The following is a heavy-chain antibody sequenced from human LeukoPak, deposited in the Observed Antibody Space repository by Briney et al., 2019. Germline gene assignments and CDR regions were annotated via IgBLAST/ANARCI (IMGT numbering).Heavy chain of an antibody. Sequence: GGSLRLSCAASGFTFSSYAMSWVRQAPGKGLEWVSAISGSGGSTYYADSVKGRSTISRDNSKNTLYLQMNSLRAEDTAVYYCAKGLYSSSWYEYWGQGTLVTVSS. CDR3: AKGLYSSSWYEY. V-gene: IGHV3-23*01. CDR1: GFTFSSYA. J-gene: IGHJ4*02. CDR2: ISGSGGST. D-gene: IGHD6-13*01.